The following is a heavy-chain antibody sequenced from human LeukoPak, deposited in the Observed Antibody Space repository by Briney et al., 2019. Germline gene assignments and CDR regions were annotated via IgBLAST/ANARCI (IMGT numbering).Heavy chain of an antibody. V-gene: IGHV4-34*01. Sequence: SETLSLTCAVYSGTFNGYYWSWIRQPPGKRLEWIGEINHSGSTNYNPSLKSRVTISVDTSKNQFSLKLSSVTAANTAVYYCARGRTYDSGSFYWGQGNRGTASS. CDR2: INHSGST. CDR3: ARGRTYDSGSFY. CDR1: SGTFNGYY. D-gene: IGHD3-10*01. J-gene: IGHJ4*02.